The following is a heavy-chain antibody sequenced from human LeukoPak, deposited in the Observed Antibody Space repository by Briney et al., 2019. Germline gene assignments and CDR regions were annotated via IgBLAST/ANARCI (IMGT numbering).Heavy chain of an antibody. CDR2: IIPIFGTA. D-gene: IGHD1-26*01. V-gene: IGHV1-69*06. CDR3: ARDIGVGTMAYDY. J-gene: IGHJ4*02. Sequence: ASLKVSCKASGGTFSSYAISWVRQAPGQGLDWLGRIIPIFGTANYAQKFQGRVTITADKSTSTAYMELSSLRSEDTAVYYCARDIGVGTMAYDYWGQGTLVTVSS. CDR1: GGTFSSYA.